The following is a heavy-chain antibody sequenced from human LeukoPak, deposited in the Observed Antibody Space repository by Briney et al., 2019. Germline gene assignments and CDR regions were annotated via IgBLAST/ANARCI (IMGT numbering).Heavy chain of an antibody. Sequence: GGSLRLSCAASGFTFSRHWMSWVRQAPGKGLEWVANIKQDGSEQYYVDSVKGRFTISRDNAKNSLYLQMNSLRAEDTAVYYCAREGDTSNYLDYWGQGTLVTVSS. CDR2: IKQDGSEQ. V-gene: IGHV3-7*01. D-gene: IGHD3-22*01. CDR1: GFTFSRHW. CDR3: AREGDTSNYLDY. J-gene: IGHJ4*02.